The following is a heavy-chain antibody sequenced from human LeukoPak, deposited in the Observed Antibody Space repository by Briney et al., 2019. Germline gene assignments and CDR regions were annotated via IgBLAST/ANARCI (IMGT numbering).Heavy chain of an antibody. CDR2: IIPIFGTA. CDR3: ASYLPTSKYYYDSSGYYSD. CDR1: GGTFSSYA. J-gene: IGHJ4*02. D-gene: IGHD3-22*01. V-gene: IGHV1-69*05. Sequence: SVKVSCKASGGTFSSYAISWVRQAPGQGLEWMGRIIPIFGTANYAQKFQGRVTITTDESTSTAYMELSSLRSEDTAVYYYASYLPTSKYYYDSSGYYSDWGQGTLVTVSS.